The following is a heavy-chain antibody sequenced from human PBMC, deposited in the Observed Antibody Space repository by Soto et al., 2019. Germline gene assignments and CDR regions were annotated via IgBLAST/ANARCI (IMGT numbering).Heavy chain of an antibody. J-gene: IGHJ3*01. Sequence: SVKVSCKASGGTFSSYAISWVRQAPGQGLEWMGGIIPIFGTANYAQKFQGRVTISADESTSTAYMERSSLRSEDTAVYYCARDRRATTGGAFDFWGQGTMVTVSS. CDR3: ARDRRATTGGAFDF. CDR2: IIPIFGTA. V-gene: IGHV1-69*13. CDR1: GGTFSSYA. D-gene: IGHD1-1*01.